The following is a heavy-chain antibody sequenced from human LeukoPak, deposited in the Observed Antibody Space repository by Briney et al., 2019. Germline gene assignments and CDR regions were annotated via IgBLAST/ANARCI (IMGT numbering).Heavy chain of an antibody. CDR3: ARRYCSGGSCYSVYFDY. J-gene: IGHJ4*02. D-gene: IGHD2-15*01. CDR2: ISSSSSTI. Sequence: GGSLRLSCAASGFTFSTFSMNWVRQSPGKGLEWVSYISSSSSTIYYAVSVKGRFTISRDNAKNSLYLQMNSLRAEDTAVYYCARRYCSGGSCYSVYFDYWGQGTLVTVSS. CDR1: GFTFSTFS. V-gene: IGHV3-48*04.